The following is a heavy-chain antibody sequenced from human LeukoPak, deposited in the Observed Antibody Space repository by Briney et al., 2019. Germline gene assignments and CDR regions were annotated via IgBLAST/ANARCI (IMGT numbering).Heavy chain of an antibody. V-gene: IGHV3-7*03. Sequence: GGSLRLSCAASGFTVSSNYMSWVRQAPGKGLEWVANIKQDGSEKYYVDSVKGRFTISRDNAKNSLYLQMNSLRAEDTAVYYCARGQTTVTNWGQGTLVTISS. CDR3: ARGQTTVTN. J-gene: IGHJ4*02. D-gene: IGHD4-17*01. CDR1: GFTVSSNY. CDR2: IKQDGSEK.